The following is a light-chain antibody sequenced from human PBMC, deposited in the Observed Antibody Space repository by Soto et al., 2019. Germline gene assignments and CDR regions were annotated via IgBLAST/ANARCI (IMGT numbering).Light chain of an antibody. J-gene: IGKJ4*01. CDR1: QGIGDT. V-gene: IGKV3D-11*01. CDR3: QQRSKWVT. CDR2: DTS. Sequence: EIVMTQSPSTLSASLGEGATISCRASQGIGDTLAWYQQKPGQTPRLLIYDTSIRAAGVPARFSGSRSGADFNLTISSLEPEDFAVYYCQQRSKWVTFGRGTKVDIK.